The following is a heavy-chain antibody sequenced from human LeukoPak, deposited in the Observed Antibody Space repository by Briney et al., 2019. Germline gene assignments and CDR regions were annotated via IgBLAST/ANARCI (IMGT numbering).Heavy chain of an antibody. CDR1: GGSISSYY. CDR2: IYTSGST. D-gene: IGHD1-7*01. V-gene: IGHV4-4*07. Sequence: PSETLSLTCTVSGGSISSYYWSWIRQPAGKGLEWIGRIYTSGSTNYNPSLKSRVTISVDKSKNQFSLKLSSVTAADTAVYYCARDHGIGTNYYFDYWGQGTLVTVSS. J-gene: IGHJ4*02. CDR3: ARDHGIGTNYYFDY.